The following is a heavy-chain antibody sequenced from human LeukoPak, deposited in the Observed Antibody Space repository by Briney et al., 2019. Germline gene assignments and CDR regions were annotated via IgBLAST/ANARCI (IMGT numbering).Heavy chain of an antibody. Sequence: GESLKISCKGSGYSFTNYWIGWVRQMPGKGLEYMGIIYPGDSDTRYSPSFQGQVTISADKSTNTAYLQWSSLKASDTAMYYCARSESGSSYGYYTYWGQGTLVTVSS. CDR1: GYSFTNYW. CDR2: IYPGDSDT. J-gene: IGHJ4*02. D-gene: IGHD5-18*01. CDR3: ARSESGSSYGYYTY. V-gene: IGHV5-51*01.